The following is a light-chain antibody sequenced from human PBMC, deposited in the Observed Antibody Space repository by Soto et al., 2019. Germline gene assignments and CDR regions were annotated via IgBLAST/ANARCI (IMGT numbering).Light chain of an antibody. CDR2: EDN. Sequence: NFMLTQPHSVSESPGKTVTISCTRSSGDIASNFVQWYQQRPGSAPTAVIYEDNQRSSGVPDRFSGSIDSSSNSASLTISGLKTEDVADYYCLSFDPGNLALIFGGGTKLTVL. CDR3: LSFDPGNLALI. CDR1: SGDIASNF. J-gene: IGLJ2*01. V-gene: IGLV6-57*04.